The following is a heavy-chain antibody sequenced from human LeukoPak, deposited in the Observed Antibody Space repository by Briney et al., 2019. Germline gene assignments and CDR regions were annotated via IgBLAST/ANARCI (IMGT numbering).Heavy chain of an antibody. D-gene: IGHD3-10*01. J-gene: IGHJ4*02. V-gene: IGHV3-33*01. CDR3: ARVRINGVTDN. CDR2: IWYDGSNK. Sequence: GRSLRLSCAASGFTFSSHGMHWVRQAPGKGLEWVAVIWYDGSNKYYADSVKGRFTISRDNSKNTLYLQMNSLRAEDTAVYYCARVRINGVTDNWGQGTLVTVSS. CDR1: GFTFSSHG.